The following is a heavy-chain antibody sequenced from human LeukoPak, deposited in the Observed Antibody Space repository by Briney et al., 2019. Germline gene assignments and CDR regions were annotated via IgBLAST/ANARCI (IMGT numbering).Heavy chain of an antibody. Sequence: GGSLRLSCADSGFDSADYVMSWVRQAPGKGLEWVSGINWDGGATSYADSVRGRFTSSRDHADKSVYLQMSSLTVEDTALYYCARDLSSSWYSLGSWGQGTLVIVSS. V-gene: IGHV3-20*04. D-gene: IGHD6-13*01. CDR2: INWDGGAT. CDR3: ARDLSSSWYSLGS. J-gene: IGHJ5*02. CDR1: GFDSADYV.